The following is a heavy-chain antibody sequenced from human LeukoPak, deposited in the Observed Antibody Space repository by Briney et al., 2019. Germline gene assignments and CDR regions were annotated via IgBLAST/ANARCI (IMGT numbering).Heavy chain of an antibody. Sequence: SETLSLTCTVSGGSISSYYWSWIRQPPGKGMEWIGYMHYSGTTIYNPSLKSRVTMSVDTSKKQFSLKQSSVTASDTAVYYCASQFYYDSRGYPAFDYWGQGTLVTVSS. D-gene: IGHD3-22*01. CDR1: GGSISSYY. V-gene: IGHV4-59*08. CDR3: ASQFYYDSRGYPAFDY. CDR2: MHYSGTT. J-gene: IGHJ4*02.